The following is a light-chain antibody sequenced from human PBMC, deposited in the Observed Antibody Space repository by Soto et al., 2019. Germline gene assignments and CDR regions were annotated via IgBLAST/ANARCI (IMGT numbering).Light chain of an antibody. V-gene: IGKV3-11*01. CDR1: QSVSSH. CDR2: DAS. CDR3: QQRSNWPPVT. Sequence: EIVLTQSPATLSLSPGERATLSCRASQSVSSHLAWYQQKPGQAPRLLIYDASNRATGIPARFSGSGSGTDFTLTISGLEPEDFAVYYCQQRSNWPPVTFGGGTKVEIK. J-gene: IGKJ4*01.